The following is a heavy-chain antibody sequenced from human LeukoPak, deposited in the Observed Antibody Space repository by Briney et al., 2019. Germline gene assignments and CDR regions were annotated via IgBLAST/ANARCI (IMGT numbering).Heavy chain of an antibody. CDR3: AKAQTPGISSVHY. Sequence: PGGSLRLSCAGSGFTFSSYALSWVRQAPGKGLEWVSGISASGNITSYAASVKGRFTISRDNSKNTLHLQMNSLRAEDTAVYYCAKAQTPGISSVHYXGQGXXVTV. J-gene: IGHJ4*02. V-gene: IGHV3-23*01. CDR2: ISASGNIT. CDR1: GFTFSSYA. D-gene: IGHD3-3*01.